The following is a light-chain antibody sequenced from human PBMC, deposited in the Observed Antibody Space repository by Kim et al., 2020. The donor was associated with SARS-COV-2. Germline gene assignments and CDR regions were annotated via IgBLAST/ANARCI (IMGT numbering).Light chain of an antibody. V-gene: IGKV3-11*01. Sequence: LSPEERATLPCRASQRVSSYLAWYQQKPGQAPRLLIYDASNRATGIPARFSGSGSGTDFTLTISSLEPEDFAVYYCQQRSNWPLTFGGGTKVDIK. CDR1: QRVSSY. CDR2: DAS. J-gene: IGKJ4*01. CDR3: QQRSNWPLT.